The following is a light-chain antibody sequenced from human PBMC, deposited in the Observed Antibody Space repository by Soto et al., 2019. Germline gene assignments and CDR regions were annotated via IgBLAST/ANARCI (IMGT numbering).Light chain of an antibody. CDR1: QSINIW. J-gene: IGKJ2*01. V-gene: IGKV1-5*01. Sequence: DIQMTQSPSTLSASVGDRVTITCRASQSINIWLAWYQQKPGTAPKLLIYDASSLESGVPSRFSGSGSGTEFTLTISSLQPCDFATSYCQQYNSYSLYTFGQGTKLEIK. CDR3: QQYNSYSLYT. CDR2: DAS.